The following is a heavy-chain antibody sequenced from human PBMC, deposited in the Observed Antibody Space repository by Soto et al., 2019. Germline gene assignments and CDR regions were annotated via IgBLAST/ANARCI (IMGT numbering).Heavy chain of an antibody. V-gene: IGHV4-39*01. J-gene: IGHJ4*02. D-gene: IGHD3-3*01. CDR3: ARQTATYYDFWSGFAPFDY. CDR2: IYYSGST. Sequence: SSGTLSLTCTVSGGSISSSSYYWGWIRQPPGKGLEWIGSIYYSGSTYYNPSLKSRVTISVDTSKNQFSLKLSSVTAADTAVYYCARQTATYYDFWSGFAPFDYWGQGTLVTVSS. CDR1: GGSISSSSYY.